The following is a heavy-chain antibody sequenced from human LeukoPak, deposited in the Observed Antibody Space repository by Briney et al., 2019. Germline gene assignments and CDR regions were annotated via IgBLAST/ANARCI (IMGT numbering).Heavy chain of an antibody. CDR2: INHSGST. D-gene: IGHD5-24*01. J-gene: IGHJ4*02. CDR3: ARSWGDGYNY. V-gene: IGHV4-34*01. Sequence: SETLSLTCAVYGGSFSGYYWSWIRQPPGKGLEWIGEINHSGSTNYNPSLKSRVTISVDTSKNQFSLKLSSVTAADTAVYYCARSWGDGYNYWGQGTLVTVSS. CDR1: GGSFSGYY.